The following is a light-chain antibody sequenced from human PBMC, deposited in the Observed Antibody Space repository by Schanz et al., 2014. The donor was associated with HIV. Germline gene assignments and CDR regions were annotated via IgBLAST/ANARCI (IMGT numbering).Light chain of an antibody. Sequence: QSALTQPASVSGSPGQSITISCTGTSSDVGVYNYVSWYQHHPGKAPKLMIYDVNNRPSGASNRFSGSKSGNTASLTISGLQAEDEADYYCSSYTSSSTLEVVFGGGTKLTVL. CDR1: SSDVGVYNY. CDR2: DVN. V-gene: IGLV2-14*03. J-gene: IGLJ2*01. CDR3: SSYTSSSTLEVV.